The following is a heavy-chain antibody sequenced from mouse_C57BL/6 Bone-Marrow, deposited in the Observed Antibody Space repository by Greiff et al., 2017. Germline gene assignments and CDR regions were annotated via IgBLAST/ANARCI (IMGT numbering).Heavy chain of an antibody. V-gene: IGHV1-55*01. CDR1: GYTFTSYW. CDR2: IYPGSGST. J-gene: IGHJ2*01. CDR3: ARSILRYLDY. D-gene: IGHD1-2*01. Sequence: QVQLQPGAELVKPGASVKMSCKASGYTFTSYWITWVKQRPGQGLEWIGDIYPGSGSTNYNEKFKSKATLTVDTSSSTAYMQLSSLTSEDSAVYYCARSILRYLDYWGQGTTLTVSS.